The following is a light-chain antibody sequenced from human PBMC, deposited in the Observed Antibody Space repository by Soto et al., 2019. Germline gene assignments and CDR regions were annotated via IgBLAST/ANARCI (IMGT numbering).Light chain of an antibody. CDR1: QDIRND. CDR2: DAS. CDR3: LQDYNFPHT. J-gene: IGKJ1*01. V-gene: IGKV1-6*01. Sequence: IQVAQSPPSLSASVGDTVTITCRASQDIRNDLGWYQQKPGRAPKLLIYDASNLQSGVPSRFSGSVSGTDFTLTISSLQPEDFATYYCLQDYNFPHTFGQGTKVEIK.